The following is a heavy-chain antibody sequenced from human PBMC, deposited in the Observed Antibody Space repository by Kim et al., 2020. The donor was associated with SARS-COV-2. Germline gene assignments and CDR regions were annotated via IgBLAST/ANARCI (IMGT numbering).Heavy chain of an antibody. J-gene: IGHJ4*02. CDR3: AREKYSSSSFDY. D-gene: IGHD6-6*01. V-gene: IGHV3-33*01. Sequence: YYADSVKGRFTSSRDNSKNPLYLQMNSLRAEDTAVYYCAREKYSSSSFDYWGQGTLVTVSS.